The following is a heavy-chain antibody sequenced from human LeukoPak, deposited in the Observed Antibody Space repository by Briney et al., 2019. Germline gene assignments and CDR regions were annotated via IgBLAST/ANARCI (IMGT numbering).Heavy chain of an antibody. V-gene: IGHV3-23*01. Sequence: GGSLRLSCAASGFTFSSYAMSWVRQAPGKGLGWVSAISGSGGSTYYADSVKGRFTISRDNSKNTLYLQVNSLRAEDTAVYYCAKAGYYDFWSGYSNFDYWGQGTLVTVSS. CDR2: ISGSGGST. CDR1: GFTFSSYA. D-gene: IGHD3-3*01. J-gene: IGHJ4*02. CDR3: AKAGYYDFWSGYSNFDY.